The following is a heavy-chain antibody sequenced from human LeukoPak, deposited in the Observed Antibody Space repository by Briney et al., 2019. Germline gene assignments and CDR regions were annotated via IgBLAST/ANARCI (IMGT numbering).Heavy chain of an antibody. J-gene: IGHJ4*02. CDR2: ITGTADNT. Sequence: GGSLRLSCAASGFTFSSYAISWVRQAPGKGLEWVSAITGTADNTYYADSVKGRFSISRDNSKNRLYLQLNSLRAEDTAVYYCAKTRGWPYYFNYWGQGTLVTVSS. V-gene: IGHV3-23*01. D-gene: IGHD6-19*01. CDR3: AKTRGWPYYFNY. CDR1: GFTFSSYA.